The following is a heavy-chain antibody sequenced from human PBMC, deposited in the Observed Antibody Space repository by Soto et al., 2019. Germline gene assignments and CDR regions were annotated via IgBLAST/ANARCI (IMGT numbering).Heavy chain of an antibody. CDR1: GYTFTDYY. J-gene: IGHJ4*02. D-gene: IGHD3-16*01. Sequence: QVQLVQSEAEVKKPGASVKVSCTASGYTFTDYYIHWVRQAPGQGLEWMGIINPTDGSTSYPQKFQDRVTMTRDTSTSSVYMELSSLTSEDTAIYYCARDPRGTASRFDYWGQGTLVTISS. CDR3: ARDPRGTASRFDY. CDR2: INPTDGST. V-gene: IGHV1-46*01.